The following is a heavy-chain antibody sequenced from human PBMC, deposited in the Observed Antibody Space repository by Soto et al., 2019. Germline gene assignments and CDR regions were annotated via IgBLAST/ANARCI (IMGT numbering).Heavy chain of an antibody. CDR1: GFTFSSYA. D-gene: IGHD4-17*01. V-gene: IGHV3-30-3*01. CDR2: ISYDGSNK. CDR3: ARVGRLHYFDY. J-gene: IGHJ4*02. Sequence: QVQLVESGGGVVQPGRSLRLSCGASGFTFSSYAMHWVRQAPGKGLEWVAVISYDGSNKYYADSVKGRFTISRDNSKNTLFLQMNSLRAEDTAVYYCARVGRLHYFDYWGQGTLVTVSS.